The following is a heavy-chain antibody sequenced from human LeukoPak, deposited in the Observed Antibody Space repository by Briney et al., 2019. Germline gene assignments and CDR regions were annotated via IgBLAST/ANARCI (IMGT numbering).Heavy chain of an antibody. J-gene: IGHJ6*03. D-gene: IGHD3-10*01. V-gene: IGHV1-69*05. CDR1: GGTFSSYA. CDR2: IIPIFGTA. Sequence: SVKVSCKASGGTFSSYAISWVRQAPGQGLEWMGGIIPIFGTANYAQKFQGRVTMTRDMSTSTVYMELSSLRSEDTAVYYCARDTVRGVIHDYYYMDVWGKGTTVTVSS. CDR3: ARDTVRGVIHDYYYMDV.